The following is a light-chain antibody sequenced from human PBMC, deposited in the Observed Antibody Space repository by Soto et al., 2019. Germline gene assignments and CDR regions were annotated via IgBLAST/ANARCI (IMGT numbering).Light chain of an antibody. CDR3: QSYDSSLSGHVV. CDR1: SSKIGAGYD. CDR2: GNS. J-gene: IGLJ2*01. V-gene: IGLV1-40*01. Sequence: QLVLTQPPSFSGAPGQRVTISGTGTSSKIGAGYDVHWYQQLPGTAPKLLIYGNSNRPSGVPDRFSGSKSGTSASLAITGLQAEDEADYYCQSYDSSLSGHVVFGGGTKLTVL.